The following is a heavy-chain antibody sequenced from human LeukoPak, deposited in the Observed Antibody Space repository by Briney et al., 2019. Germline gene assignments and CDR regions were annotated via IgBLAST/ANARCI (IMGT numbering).Heavy chain of an antibody. CDR1: GFTFSSYS. Sequence: GGSLRLSCAASGFTFSSYSMNWVRQAPGKGLEWVSSISSSSSYIYYADSVKGRFAISRDNAKNSLYLQMNSLRAEDTAVYYCARDWGMTTVMNFDYWGQGTLVTVSS. J-gene: IGHJ4*02. D-gene: IGHD4-11*01. CDR3: ARDWGMTTVMNFDY. CDR2: ISSSSSYI. V-gene: IGHV3-21*01.